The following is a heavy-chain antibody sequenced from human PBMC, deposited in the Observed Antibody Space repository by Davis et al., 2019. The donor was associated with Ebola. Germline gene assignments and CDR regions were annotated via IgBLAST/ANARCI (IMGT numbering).Heavy chain of an antibody. CDR1: GFTFSSYS. J-gene: IGHJ4*02. Sequence: GESLKISCAASGFTFSSYSMNWVRQAPGKGLEWVSSISSSSSYIYYADSVKGRFTISRDKAKNSLYLQMKSLRAEDTAVYYCAKHEGFWTGYFDHWGQGALVTVSS. CDR2: ISSSSSYI. CDR3: AKHEGFWTGYFDH. V-gene: IGHV3-21*04. D-gene: IGHD3/OR15-3a*01.